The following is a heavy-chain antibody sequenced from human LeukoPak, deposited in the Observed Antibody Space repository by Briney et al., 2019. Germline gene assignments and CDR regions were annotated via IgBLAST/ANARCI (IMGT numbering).Heavy chain of an antibody. Sequence: GASVKVSCKTSGYTFTNYGLSWVRQAPGQGLEWMGWISTSNGHTNYAQKFQGRVTLTTDTSTRTAYMELRSLRSNDTAVYYCARDLFAYYDLLSPLDHWGQGTLVTVSS. V-gene: IGHV1-18*01. CDR1: GYTFTNYG. CDR3: ARDLFAYYDLLSPLDH. J-gene: IGHJ4*02. D-gene: IGHD3-3*01. CDR2: ISTSNGHT.